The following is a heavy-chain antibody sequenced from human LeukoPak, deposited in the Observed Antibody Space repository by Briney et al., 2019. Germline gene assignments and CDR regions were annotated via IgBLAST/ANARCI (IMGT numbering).Heavy chain of an antibody. CDR2: ISYDGSNK. CDR1: GFTFSSYA. Sequence: GRSLRLSCAASGFTFSSYAMHWVRQAPGKGLEWVAVISYDGSNKYYADSVKGRFTISRDNSKNTLYLQMNSLRAEDTAVYYCARDIAYYYDSSGMDYWGQGTLVTVSS. V-gene: IGHV3-30*04. D-gene: IGHD3-22*01. CDR3: ARDIAYYYDSSGMDY. J-gene: IGHJ4*02.